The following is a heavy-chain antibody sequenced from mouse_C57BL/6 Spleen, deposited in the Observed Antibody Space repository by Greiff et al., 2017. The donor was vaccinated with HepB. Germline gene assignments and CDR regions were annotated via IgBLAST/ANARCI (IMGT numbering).Heavy chain of an antibody. Sequence: QVQLKQPGAELVKPGASVKMSCKASGYTFTSYWITWVKQRPGQGLEWIGDIYPGSGSTNYNEKFKSKATLTVDTSSSTAYMQLSSLTSEDSAVYYCARGYYAYWYFDVWGTGTTVTVSS. CDR2: IYPGSGST. CDR1: GYTFTSYW. V-gene: IGHV1-55*01. CDR3: ARGYYAYWYFDV. J-gene: IGHJ1*03. D-gene: IGHD2-3*01.